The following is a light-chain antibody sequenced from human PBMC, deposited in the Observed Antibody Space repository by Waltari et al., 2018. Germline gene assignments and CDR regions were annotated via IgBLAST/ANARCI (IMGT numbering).Light chain of an antibody. CDR3: QQCGRSLYT. J-gene: IGKJ2*01. CDR2: DAS. Sequence: EIVLTQSPGTLSLSPGERATLPCRASQSITSNYLAWYQQRPGQAPRLLIYDASTRATGIPDRFSGSGSGTDFTLTISRLEPEDFAVYYCQQCGRSLYTFGQGTNLESK. V-gene: IGKV3-20*01. CDR1: QSITSNY.